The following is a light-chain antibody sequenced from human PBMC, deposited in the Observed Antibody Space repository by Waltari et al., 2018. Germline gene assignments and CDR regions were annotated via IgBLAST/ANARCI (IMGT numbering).Light chain of an antibody. J-gene: IGLJ3*02. CDR2: EVN. CDR3: SSYAGSDIWV. Sequence: QSALTQPPSASGSPGQSVAISCTGTSSAVGGYNFVPWYQQHPGKAPKLMIYEVNKRPSGVTDRFSGSKSGNTASLTVSGLQAEDEADYYCSSYAGSDIWVFGGGTRLTVL. V-gene: IGLV2-8*01. CDR1: SSAVGGYNF.